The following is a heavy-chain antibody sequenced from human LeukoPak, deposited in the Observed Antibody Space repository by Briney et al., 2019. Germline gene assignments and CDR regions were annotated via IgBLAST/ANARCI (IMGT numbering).Heavy chain of an antibody. V-gene: IGHV4-59*01. CDR2: IDYRGST. D-gene: IGHD5-18*01. CDR3: ARSRSGYSYDHAAFDI. CDR1: GGSISSYY. Sequence: SQTLSLTCTVSGGSISSYYWSWIRQPPGKGLEWIAYIDYRGSTTYNPSLKSRVTISVDTSRNQFSLKLSSVTAADTAVYYCARSRSGYSYDHAAFDIWGQGTMVTVSS. J-gene: IGHJ3*02.